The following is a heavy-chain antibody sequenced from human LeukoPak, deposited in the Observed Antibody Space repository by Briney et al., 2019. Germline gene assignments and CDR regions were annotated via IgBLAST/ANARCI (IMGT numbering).Heavy chain of an antibody. CDR2: ISSSGGSI. CDR3: ARGALGHSHGYYYFDY. Sequence: GGSLRLSCAASGSTFSSYEMNWVRQAPGKGLEWVSYISSSGGSIYYADSVKGRFTISRDNAKDSLYLQMNSLRAEDTAVYYCARGALGHSHGYYYFDYWGQGTLVTVSS. CDR1: GSTFSSYE. V-gene: IGHV3-48*03. J-gene: IGHJ4*02. D-gene: IGHD5-18*01.